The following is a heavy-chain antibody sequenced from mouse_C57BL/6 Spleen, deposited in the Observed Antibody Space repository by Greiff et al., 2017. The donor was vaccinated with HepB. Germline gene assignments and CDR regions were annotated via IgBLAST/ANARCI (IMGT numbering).Heavy chain of an antibody. CDR1: GFTFSSYG. Sequence: EVHLVESGGDLVKPGGSLKLSCAASGFTFSSYGMSWVRQTPDKRLEWVATISSGGSYTYYPDSVKGRFTISRDNAKNTLYLQMSSLKSEDTAMYYCARRGNSSLYYYGSRYYFDYWGQGTTLTVSS. CDR2: ISSGGSYT. CDR3: ARRGNSSLYYYGSRYYFDY. D-gene: IGHD1-1*01. J-gene: IGHJ2*01. V-gene: IGHV5-6*01.